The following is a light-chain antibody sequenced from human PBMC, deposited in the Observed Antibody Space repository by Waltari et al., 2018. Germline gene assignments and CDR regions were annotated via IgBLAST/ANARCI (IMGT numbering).Light chain of an antibody. Sequence: QSALTQPASVSGSPGQSITIPCTGTPTDIGCHNYVSWYQQHPGKAPKLVIFDVSSRPSGISYRFSASKFGNTASLTISGLQPDDEADYYCCSFTSSSTWVFGGGTKLTVL. CDR1: PTDIGCHNY. CDR3: CSFTSSSTWV. J-gene: IGLJ3*02. V-gene: IGLV2-14*03. CDR2: DVS.